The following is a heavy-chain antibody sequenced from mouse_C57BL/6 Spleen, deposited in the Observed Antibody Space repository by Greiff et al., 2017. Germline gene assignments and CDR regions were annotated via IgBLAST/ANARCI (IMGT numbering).Heavy chain of an antibody. V-gene: IGHV5-16*01. J-gene: IGHJ2*01. CDR2: INYDGSST. CDR1: GFTFSDYY. Sequence: EVMLVESEGGLVQPGSSMKLSCTASGFTFSDYYMAWVRQVPEKGLEWVANINYDGSSTYYLDSLKSRFIISRDNAKNILYLQMSSLKSEDTATYYWARDSGTNFDDWGQGTTLTVSS. D-gene: IGHD4-1*01. CDR3: ARDSGTNFDD.